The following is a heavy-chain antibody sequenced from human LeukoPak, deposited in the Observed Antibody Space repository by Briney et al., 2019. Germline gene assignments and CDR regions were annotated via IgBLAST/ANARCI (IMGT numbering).Heavy chain of an antibody. CDR1: GGTFNNFA. J-gene: IGHJ3*02. CDR3: ARDIPGYDAFDI. V-gene: IGHV1-69*05. Sequence: SMKVSCKASGGTFNNFAITWVRQGTGQGLDWMGGGIPIFDTPNYAQKFQGRVTIPTDESTRAAYMQLSSLRSEDTAVYYCARDIPGYDAFDIWGQGTVVPVSS. CDR2: GIPIFDTP. D-gene: IGHD1-1*01.